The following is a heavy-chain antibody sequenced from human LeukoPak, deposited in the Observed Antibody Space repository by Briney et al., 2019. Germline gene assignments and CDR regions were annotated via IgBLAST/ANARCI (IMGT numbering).Heavy chain of an antibody. V-gene: IGHV3-30*01. CDR2: VSSHGNDG. CDR1: GFTFSSYA. CDR3: TRDAYNFNDFDY. J-gene: IGHJ4*02. D-gene: IGHD5-24*01. Sequence: GESLKISCAASGFTFSSYAMHWVRQAPGKGLEWVAVVSSHGNDGYYADSVKGRFTISRDNSKNTLYLQIDSLRAEDAAIYYCTRDAYNFNDFDYWGQGTLVTVSS.